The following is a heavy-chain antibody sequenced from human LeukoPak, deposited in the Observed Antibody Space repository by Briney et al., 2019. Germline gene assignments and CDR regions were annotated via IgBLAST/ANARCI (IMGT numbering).Heavy chain of an antibody. CDR1: GLTFSNYW. CDR3: ARYYYGSGTSFDP. CDR2: IKKDGSEK. D-gene: IGHD3-10*01. Sequence: GGSLRLSCAASGLTFSNYWMSWLRQAPGKGLEWVANIKKDGSEKHYVDSVKGRFTISRDNAKNSLYLQMSSLRAEDTAVFYCARYYYGSGTSFDPWGQGTLVTVSS. V-gene: IGHV3-7*01. J-gene: IGHJ5*02.